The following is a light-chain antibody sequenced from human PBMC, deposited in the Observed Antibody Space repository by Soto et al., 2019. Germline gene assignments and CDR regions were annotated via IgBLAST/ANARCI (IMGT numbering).Light chain of an antibody. V-gene: IGKV3-20*01. CDR3: QHVAT. Sequence: EFVLTQSPGTLSLSAGERATLSCRASQSVGSNLLAWYQQKPGQAPRLLIYGASSGATGIPDRFSGSGSGTDFTLTISRLEPEDFAVYDCQHVATFGQGTRLEV. CDR1: QSVGSNL. CDR2: GAS. J-gene: IGKJ5*01.